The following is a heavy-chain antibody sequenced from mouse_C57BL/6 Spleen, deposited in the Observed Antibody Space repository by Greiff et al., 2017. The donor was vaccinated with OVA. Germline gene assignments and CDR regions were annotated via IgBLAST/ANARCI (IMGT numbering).Heavy chain of an antibody. CDR1: GYTFTSYW. CDR2: IDPNSGGT. J-gene: IGHJ1*03. CDR3: ALYYYGSSYWYFDV. D-gene: IGHD1-1*01. V-gene: IGHV1-72*01. Sequence: QVQLKQPGAELVKPGASVKLSCKASGYTFTSYWMHWVKQRPGRGLEWIGRIDPNSGGTKYNEKFKSKATLTVDKPSSTAYMQLSSLTSEDSAVYYCALYYYGSSYWYFDVWGTGTTVTVSS.